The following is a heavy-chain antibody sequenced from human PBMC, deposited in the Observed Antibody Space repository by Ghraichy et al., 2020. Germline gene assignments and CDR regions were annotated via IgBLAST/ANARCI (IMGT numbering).Heavy chain of an antibody. D-gene: IGHD2-2*02. J-gene: IGHJ6*02. Sequence: SQTLSLTCTVSGGSISSSSYYWGWIRQPPGKGLEWIGSIYYSGSTYYNPSLKSRVTISVDTSKNQFSLKLSSVTAADTAVYYCASLGYCSSTSCHTRLDYYYGMDVWGQGTTVTVSS. CDR2: IYYSGST. V-gene: IGHV4-39*01. CDR1: GGSISSSSYY. CDR3: ASLGYCSSTSCHTRLDYYYGMDV.